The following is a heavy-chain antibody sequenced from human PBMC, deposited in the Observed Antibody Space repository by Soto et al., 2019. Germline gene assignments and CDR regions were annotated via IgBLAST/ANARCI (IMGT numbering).Heavy chain of an antibody. CDR2: IYYSGST. V-gene: IGHV4-59*08. D-gene: IGHD2-15*01. CDR1: GGYLSGYC. Sequence: SQTKSLTYTFAGGYLSGYCGILLRQTQGKGLEWIGYIYYSGSTNYNPSLKSRVTISVDTSKNQFSLKLSSVTAADTAVYYCARRSPMRQSCSGGSCLLGAFDSWGQGTMVTVSS. J-gene: IGHJ3*02. CDR3: ARRSPMRQSCSGGSCLLGAFDS.